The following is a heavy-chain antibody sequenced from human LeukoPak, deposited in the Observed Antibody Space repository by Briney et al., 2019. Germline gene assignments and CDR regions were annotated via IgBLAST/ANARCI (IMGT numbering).Heavy chain of an antibody. J-gene: IGHJ4*02. CDR3: ARSSSDNDILTGYYDY. Sequence: GGSLRLSCAASGFTFDDYTMHWVRQAPGKGLEWVSLISWDGGSTYYADSVKGRFTISRDNAKNSLYLQMNSLRAEDTALYYCARSSSDNDILTGYYDYWGQGTLVTVSS. V-gene: IGHV3-43*01. CDR1: GFTFDDYT. D-gene: IGHD3-9*01. CDR2: ISWDGGST.